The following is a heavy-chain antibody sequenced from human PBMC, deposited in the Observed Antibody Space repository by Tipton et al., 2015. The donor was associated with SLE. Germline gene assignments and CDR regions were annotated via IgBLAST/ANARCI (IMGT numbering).Heavy chain of an antibody. CDR3: ARGRELGRDDAFDI. CDR1: GGSFSGYY. D-gene: IGHD1-1*01. CDR2: INHSGST. J-gene: IGHJ3*02. V-gene: IGHV4-34*01. Sequence: TLSLTCAVYGGSFSGYYWSWIRQPPGKGLEWIGEINHSGSTNYNPSLKSRVTISVDTSKNHFSLKLSSVTAADTAVYYCARGRELGRDDAFDIWGQGTMVTVSS.